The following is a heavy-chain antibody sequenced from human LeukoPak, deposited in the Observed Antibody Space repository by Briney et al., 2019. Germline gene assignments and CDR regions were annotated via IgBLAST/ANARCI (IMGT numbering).Heavy chain of an antibody. D-gene: IGHD3-22*01. CDR2: IYYSGST. J-gene: IGHJ4*02. CDR1: GGSISSYY. Sequence: SETLSLTCTVSGGSISSYYWSWIRQPPGKGLEWIGYIYYSGSTNYNPSLKSRVTISVDTSKNQFSLKLSSVTAADTAVYYCARHTYYYDSSGYPDWRGQGTLVTVSS. V-gene: IGHV4-59*08. CDR3: ARHTYYYDSSGYPDW.